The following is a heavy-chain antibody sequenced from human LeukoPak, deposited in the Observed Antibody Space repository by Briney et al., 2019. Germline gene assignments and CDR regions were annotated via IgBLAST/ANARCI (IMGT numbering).Heavy chain of an antibody. Sequence: GGSLRLSCAASGFTVSNNYVTWVRQARGKGLEWVSVIYAAGYTYYADSVKGRFTISRDNSKNTVNLQMNSLRAEDTAVYYCARAIEYRFDPWGQGTLVTVSS. J-gene: IGHJ5*02. CDR1: GFTVSNNY. CDR3: ARAIEYRFDP. D-gene: IGHD2/OR15-2a*01. V-gene: IGHV3-66*01. CDR2: IYAAGYT.